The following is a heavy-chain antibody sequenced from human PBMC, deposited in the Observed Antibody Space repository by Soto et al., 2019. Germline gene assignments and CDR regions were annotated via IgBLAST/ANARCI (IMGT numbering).Heavy chain of an antibody. D-gene: IGHD6-13*01. CDR2: IYYSGST. CDR3: ARAPGKYSSSWSYYYYGMDV. V-gene: IGHV4-30-4*01. J-gene: IGHJ6*02. CDR1: GGSISSGDYY. Sequence: SETLSLTCTVSGGSISSGDYYWSWIRQPPGKGLEWIGYIYYSGSTYYNPSLKSRVTISVDTSKNQFSLKLSSVTAADTAVYYCARAPGKYSSSWSYYYYGMDVWAKGPRSPSP.